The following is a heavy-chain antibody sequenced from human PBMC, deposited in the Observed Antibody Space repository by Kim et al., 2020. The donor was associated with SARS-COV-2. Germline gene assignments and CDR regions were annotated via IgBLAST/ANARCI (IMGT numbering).Heavy chain of an antibody. V-gene: IGHV3-23*01. D-gene: IGHD3-9*01. CDR1: GFTFSSYA. J-gene: IGHJ3*02. CDR2: ISGSGGST. Sequence: GGSLRLSCAASGFTFSSYAMSWVRQAPGKGLEWVSAISGSGGSTYYADSVKGRFTISRDNSKNTLYLQMNSLRAEDTAVYYCVLYFDWGDAFDIWGQGTMVTVSS. CDR3: VLYFDWGDAFDI.